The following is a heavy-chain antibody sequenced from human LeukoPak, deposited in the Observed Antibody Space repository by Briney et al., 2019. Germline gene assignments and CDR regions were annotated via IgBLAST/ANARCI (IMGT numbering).Heavy chain of an antibody. Sequence: PGGSLRLSCAASGFTFSDYSMNWVRQAPGKGLEWVSSISSSGTSIYYADSVKGRFAVSRDNARNSLYLEMNSLRAEDTAIYYCLKTPGDLWSWYDYWGQGTLVTVSS. V-gene: IGHV3-21*01. CDR2: ISSSGTSI. CDR3: LKTPGDLWSWYDY. CDR1: GFTFSDYS. J-gene: IGHJ4*02. D-gene: IGHD3-10*01.